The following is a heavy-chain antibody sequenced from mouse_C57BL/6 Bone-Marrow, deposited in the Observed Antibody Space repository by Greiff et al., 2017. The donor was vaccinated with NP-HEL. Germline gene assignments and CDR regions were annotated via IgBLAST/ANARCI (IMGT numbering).Heavy chain of an antibody. J-gene: IGHJ3*01. CDR3: ARIYCSGSTPY. V-gene: IGHV5-17*01. CDR1: GFTFSDYG. CDR2: ISSGSSTN. D-gene: IGHD1-1*01. Sequence: EVQRVESGGGLVKPGGSLKLSCAASGFTFSDYGMHWVSQAPEKGLEWVAYISSGSSTNYYADTVKGRFTISRDNAKNTLFLHMTSLRSEDTAMYYCARIYCSGSTPYWGQGTLVTVSA.